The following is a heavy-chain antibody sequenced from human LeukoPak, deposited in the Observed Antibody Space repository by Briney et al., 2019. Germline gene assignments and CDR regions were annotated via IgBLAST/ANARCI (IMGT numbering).Heavy chain of an antibody. Sequence: PSETLSLTCAVSGGSITSGVYSWSWIRQPPGKGLEWIGSFFLKGSTYYNPSLKSRVTISVDTSKNQFSLTLSSVTAADTAVYYCARVARCTSCFDVDYWGQGTLVTVSS. CDR1: GGSITSGVYS. V-gene: IGHV4-39*07. CDR2: FFLKGST. J-gene: IGHJ4*02. CDR3: ARVARCTSCFDVDY. D-gene: IGHD2-2*01.